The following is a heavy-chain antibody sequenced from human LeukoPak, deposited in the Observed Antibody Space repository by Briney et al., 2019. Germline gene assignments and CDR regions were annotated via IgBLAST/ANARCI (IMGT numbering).Heavy chain of an antibody. CDR3: ARMGDGYNQYYFDY. J-gene: IGHJ4*02. CDR1: GYTFTRYE. V-gene: IGHV1-8*03. D-gene: IGHD5-24*01. CDR2: MNPNSGNT. Sequence: ASVKISCKTSGYTFTRYEINWVRQATGHGLEWMGWMNPNSGNTDYAQKVQGRVTITRNPSISTAYMELRSLRSEHTALYYCARMGDGYNQYYFDYWGQGTLVTVSS.